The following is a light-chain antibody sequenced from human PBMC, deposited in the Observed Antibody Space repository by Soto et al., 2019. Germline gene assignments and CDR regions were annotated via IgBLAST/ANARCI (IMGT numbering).Light chain of an antibody. J-gene: IGKJ1*01. V-gene: IGKV3-20*01. CDR2: GAS. Sequence: PSAVSLSPEESTTLSCRASQSVPSKSLAWYQQNPGQAPRLLIYGASNRATGIPDKFSCSGSGTDFTLTFSRLEPEDFAVYYSQHYGTLPRTFGQGTKVDIK. CDR1: QSVPSKS. CDR3: QHYGTLPRT.